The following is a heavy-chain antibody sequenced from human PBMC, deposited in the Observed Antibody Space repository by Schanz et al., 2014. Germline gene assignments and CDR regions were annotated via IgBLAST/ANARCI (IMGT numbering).Heavy chain of an antibody. J-gene: IGHJ3*02. CDR1: GYTFTTYY. D-gene: IGHD5-18*01. CDR2: ISAYNGHT. CDR3: TRGGYSYALSAFDI. V-gene: IGHV1-18*01. Sequence: QVQLLQSGAEVKKPGASMKVSCKASGYTFTTYYMLWVRQAPGQGLEWMGWISAYNGHTDYAQKLQGRVTLTTDTSTSTAYMELRSLRSDDTALYYCTRGGYSYALSAFDIWGQGTMVTVSS.